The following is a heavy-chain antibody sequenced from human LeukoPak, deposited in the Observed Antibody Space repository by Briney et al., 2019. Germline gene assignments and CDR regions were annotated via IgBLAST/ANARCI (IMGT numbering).Heavy chain of an antibody. CDR3: ARERYVDY. CDR1: GFTFTSYG. J-gene: IGHJ4*02. V-gene: IGHV3-21*04. D-gene: IGHD3-9*01. CDR2: ISGSGGST. Sequence: PGGSLRLSCAASGFTFTSYGMHWVRQAPGKGLEWVSAISGSGGSTYYADSVKGRFTISRDNAKNSLYLRMNSLRAEDTAVYYCARERYVDYWGQGTLVTVTS.